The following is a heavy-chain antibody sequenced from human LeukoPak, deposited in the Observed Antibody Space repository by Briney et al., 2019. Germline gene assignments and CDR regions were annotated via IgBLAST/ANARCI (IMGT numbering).Heavy chain of an antibody. CDR3: ARDRRSGYESHYYYGMDV. D-gene: IGHD5-12*01. CDR1: GYTFTGYY. J-gene: IGHJ6*02. Sequence: ASVKVSCKASGYTFTGYYMHWVRQAPGQGLEWMGWINPNSGGTNYAQKFQGRVTMTRDTSISTAYMELSRLRSDDTAVYYCARDRRSGYESHYYYGMDVWGQGTTVTVSS. CDR2: INPNSGGT. V-gene: IGHV1-2*02.